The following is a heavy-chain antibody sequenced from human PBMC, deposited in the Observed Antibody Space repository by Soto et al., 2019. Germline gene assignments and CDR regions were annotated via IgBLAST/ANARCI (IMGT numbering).Heavy chain of an antibody. CDR3: ARGGYCSSTGCSWWFGP. V-gene: IGHV1-2*04. CDR1: GYTFTGYY. J-gene: IGHJ5*02. Sequence: QVQLVQSGAEVKKPGASVKVSCKASGYTFTGYYMHWVRQAPGQGLEWMGWINPNSGGTNYAQKFQGWVTMTRDTAISAAYMELSRLSADDTAVYYCARGGYCSSTGCSWWFGPWGKGTLVTVSS. D-gene: IGHD2-2*01. CDR2: INPNSGGT.